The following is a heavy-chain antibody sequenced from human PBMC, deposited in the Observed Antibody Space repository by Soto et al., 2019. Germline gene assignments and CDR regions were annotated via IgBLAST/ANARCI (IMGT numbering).Heavy chain of an antibody. D-gene: IGHD4-17*01. CDR2: ITPVFGTA. CDR3: ARCLAGTTVTNWFGP. Sequence: QVQLVQSGAEVKTPGSSVKVSCKASADTFNSYSLSWLRQAPGQRLEWMGGITPVFGTADYAQSFEDRLTITADDSTSTVYMELSSLRSDDTAVYYCARCLAGTTVTNWFGPWCQGALVTVS. V-gene: IGHV1-69*01. CDR1: ADTFNSYS. J-gene: IGHJ5*02.